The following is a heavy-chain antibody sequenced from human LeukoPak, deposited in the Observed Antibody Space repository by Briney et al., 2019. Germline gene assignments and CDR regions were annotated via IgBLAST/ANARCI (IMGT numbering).Heavy chain of an antibody. CDR3: ARETMIVTDWFDY. CDR1: GFTFGSYL. J-gene: IGHJ4*02. V-gene: IGHV3-7*01. Sequence: GGSLRLSCAASGFTFGSYLMSWVRQAPGKGLEWVANIKQDGSEKYYVDSVKGRFTISRDNAKNSLYLQMNSLRAEDTAVYYCARETMIVTDWFDYWGQGTLVTVSS. CDR2: IKQDGSEK. D-gene: IGHD3-22*01.